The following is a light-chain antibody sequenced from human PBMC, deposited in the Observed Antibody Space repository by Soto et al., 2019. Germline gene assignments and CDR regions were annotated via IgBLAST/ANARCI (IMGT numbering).Light chain of an antibody. V-gene: IGKV3-15*01. CDR1: QSISSN. Sequence: EIVMTQSPATLSVSPGDGATLSCRASQSISSNLAWYQQKPGQAPRLVIFDASTRATGIPDRFTGRGSGTEFTLTISSLQSEDFAVYCCQQYNNWPLAFGPGTRLEI. CDR3: QQYNNWPLA. J-gene: IGKJ5*01. CDR2: DAS.